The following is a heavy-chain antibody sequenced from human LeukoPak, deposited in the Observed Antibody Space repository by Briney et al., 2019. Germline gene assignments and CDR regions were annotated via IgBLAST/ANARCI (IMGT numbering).Heavy chain of an antibody. V-gene: IGHV3-9*01. CDR2: ISWNSGSI. D-gene: IGHD2-2*02. Sequence: PGRSLRLSCAASGFTFDDYAMHWVRQAPGKGLEWVSGISWNSGSIGYADSVEGRFTISRDNAKNSLYLQMNSLRAEDTALYYCAKDRSYTNSRTFDYWGQGTLVTVSS. CDR1: GFTFDDYA. J-gene: IGHJ4*02. CDR3: AKDRSYTNSRTFDY.